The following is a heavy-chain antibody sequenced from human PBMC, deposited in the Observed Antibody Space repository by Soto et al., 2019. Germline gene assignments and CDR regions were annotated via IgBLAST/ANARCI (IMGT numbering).Heavy chain of an antibody. D-gene: IGHD2-15*01. J-gene: IGHJ5*02. CDR2: IYYSGST. CDR1: GGSISSYY. V-gene: IGHV4-59*08. CDR3: ARHHRARPRDYCSGGSCYQHSTVWFDP. Sequence: SSETLSLTCTVSGGSISSYYWSWIRQPPGKGLEWIGYIYYSGSTNYNPSLKSRVTISVDTSKNQFSLKLSSVTAADTAVYYCARHHRARPRDYCSGGSCYQHSTVWFDPWGQGTLVTVSS.